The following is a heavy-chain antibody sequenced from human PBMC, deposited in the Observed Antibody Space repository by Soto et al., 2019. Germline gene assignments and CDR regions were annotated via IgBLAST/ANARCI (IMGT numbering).Heavy chain of an antibody. V-gene: IGHV4-31*03. CDR2: IFYSGST. Sequence: QVQLQESGPGLVKPSQTLSLTCTVSGGSINNGGYYWSWIRQHPGKGLEWIGYIFYSGSTYYNPSLKRRVTISVDTSKNQFSLKLSSVTAADTAVYYCARDLSGGSYGMDVWGQGTTVTVSS. CDR3: ARDLSGGSYGMDV. J-gene: IGHJ6*02. CDR1: GGSINNGGYY. D-gene: IGHD3-10*01.